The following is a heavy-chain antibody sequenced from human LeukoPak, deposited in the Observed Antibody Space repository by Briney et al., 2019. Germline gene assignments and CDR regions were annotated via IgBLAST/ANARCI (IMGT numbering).Heavy chain of an antibody. CDR2: ISSSGSTI. J-gene: IGHJ3*01. V-gene: IGHV3-48*03. CDR3: ARVFSYYYDSSDPSMV. CDR1: GFTFSSYE. D-gene: IGHD3-22*01. Sequence: GGSLRLSCAASGFTFSSYEMNWVRQAPGRGLEWVSYISSSGSTIYYADSVKGRFTISRDNAKNSPYLQMNSLRAEDTAVYYCARVFSYYYDSSDPSMVWGQGTMVTVSS.